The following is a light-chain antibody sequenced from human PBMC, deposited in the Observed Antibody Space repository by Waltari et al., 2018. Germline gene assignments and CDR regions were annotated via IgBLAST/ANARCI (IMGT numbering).Light chain of an antibody. CDR3: QQRSNWPYT. Sequence: EIVLTQSPATLSLSPGGRATLSCRASQTVRTYLAWYQQKPGQAPRLLIFDASSRATGIPAKFSGSGSGPDFTLTVSNLEPEDFAIYYCQQRSNWPYTFGQGTRVEIK. CDR2: DAS. V-gene: IGKV3-11*01. CDR1: QTVRTY. J-gene: IGKJ2*01.